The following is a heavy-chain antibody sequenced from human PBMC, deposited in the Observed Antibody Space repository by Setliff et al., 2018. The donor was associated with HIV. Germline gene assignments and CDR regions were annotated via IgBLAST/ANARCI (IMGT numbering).Heavy chain of an antibody. CDR3: ARRVLTSSDYFDY. CDR1: GFSLGTTGMC. V-gene: IGHV2-70*11. D-gene: IGHD3-3*01. CDR2: IDWDDDT. J-gene: IGHJ4*02. Sequence: SGPTLVNPTQTLTLTCTVSGFSLGTTGMCVSWIRQPPGKALEWLARIDWDDDTHYNASLKTRLTVSKDTSKNQVVLSLANMDPVDTATYYCARRVLTSSDYFDYWGQGALVTVLL.